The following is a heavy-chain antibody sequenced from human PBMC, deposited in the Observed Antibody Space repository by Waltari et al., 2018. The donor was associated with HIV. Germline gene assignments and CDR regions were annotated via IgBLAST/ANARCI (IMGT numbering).Heavy chain of an antibody. CDR2: IYHRGST. CDR1: DYSIGNGSY. Sequence: QVQLQESGPGLVKASETLSLTCAVSDYSIGNGSYWGWIRQPPGKGLEWIGNIYHRGSTYYNPSLKSRVTISVDTSKNQFSLKLTSVTAADTAVYYCARGTYGDYFDYWGQGTLVTVSS. V-gene: IGHV4-38-2*01. CDR3: ARGTYGDYFDY. D-gene: IGHD4-17*01. J-gene: IGHJ4*02.